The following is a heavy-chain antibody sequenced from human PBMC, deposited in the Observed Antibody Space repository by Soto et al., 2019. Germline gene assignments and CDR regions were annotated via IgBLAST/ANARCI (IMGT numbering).Heavy chain of an antibody. CDR2: INVYNGNT. CDR3: ARDTSRGEYDY. J-gene: IGHJ4*02. Sequence: QVQLVQSGAEVKKPGASLKVSYKASGYTFTSYGISWVRQAPGQGLEWMGWINVYNGNTNYAQKLQGRVTMTTDTATSTAYLDLRSLRSDDTAVYFCARDTSRGEYDYWGQGTLVTVSS. V-gene: IGHV1-18*01. CDR1: GYTFTSYG. D-gene: IGHD3-10*01.